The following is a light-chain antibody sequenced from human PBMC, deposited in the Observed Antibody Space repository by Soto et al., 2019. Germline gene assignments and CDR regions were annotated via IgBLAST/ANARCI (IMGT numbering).Light chain of an antibody. CDR2: DVS. Sequence: QSVLTQPASVSGSPGQSITISCTGTSSNIGGSNSVSWYQQHPGKAPKLLIYDVSNWPSGVSNRFSGSKSGNTASLTISGLQAEDDADYYCSSYTSVTNNPVVFGGGTKVTVL. V-gene: IGLV2-14*01. J-gene: IGLJ2*01. CDR1: SSNIGGSNS. CDR3: SSYTSVTNNPVV.